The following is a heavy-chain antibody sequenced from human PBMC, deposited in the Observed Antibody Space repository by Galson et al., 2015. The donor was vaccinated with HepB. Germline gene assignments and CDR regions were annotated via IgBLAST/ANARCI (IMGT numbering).Heavy chain of an antibody. V-gene: IGHV1-18*01. J-gene: IGHJ6*03. Sequence: SVKVSCKASGYTFTSYGISWVRQAPGQGLEWMGWISAYNGNTNYAQKLQGRVTMTTDTSTSTAYMELRSLRSDDTAVYYCARGRPDYDFLYTRQDYYYCMDVWGKGTTVTVSS. CDR1: GYTFTSYG. CDR2: ISAYNGNT. CDR3: ARGRPDYDFLYTRQDYYYCMDV. D-gene: IGHD3-3*01.